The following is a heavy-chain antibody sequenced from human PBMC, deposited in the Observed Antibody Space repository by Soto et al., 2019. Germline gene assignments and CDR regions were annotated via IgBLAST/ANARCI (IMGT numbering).Heavy chain of an antibody. V-gene: IGHV1-69*13. J-gene: IGHJ3*02. CDR1: VGTFSSYP. CDR2: IIPIFGTA. Sequence: PVNGACKTAVGTFSSYPISRVRHATRQGLEWMGGIIPIFGTANYAQKFQGRVTITADESTSTAYMELSSLRSEDTAVYYCAREYFYYDSSGPRDAFDIWGQGTMVTVSS. CDR3: AREYFYYDSSGPRDAFDI. D-gene: IGHD3-22*01.